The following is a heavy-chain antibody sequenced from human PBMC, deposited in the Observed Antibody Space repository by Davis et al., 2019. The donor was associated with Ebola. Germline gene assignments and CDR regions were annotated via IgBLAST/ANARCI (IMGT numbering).Heavy chain of an antibody. J-gene: IGHJ3*02. Sequence: MPGGSLRLSCAVYGGSFSGYYWSWIRQPLGKGLEWIGEINHSGSTNYNPSLKSRVTISVDTSKNQFSLKLSSVTAADTAVYYCARASYSSGWYSGFFIWGQGTMVTVSS. CDR3: ARASYSSGWYSGFFI. CDR1: GGSFSGYY. V-gene: IGHV4-34*01. CDR2: INHSGST. D-gene: IGHD6-19*01.